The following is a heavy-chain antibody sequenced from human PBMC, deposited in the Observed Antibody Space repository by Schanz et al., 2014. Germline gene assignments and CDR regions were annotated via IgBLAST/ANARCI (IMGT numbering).Heavy chain of an antibody. CDR1: GYTFTSYG. CDR2: ISPYNGNT. Sequence: QVLQVQSGSELKKPGASVKVSCKASGYTFTSYGISWVRQAPGQGLEWMGWISPYNGNTNYAQKLQGRVTMTADTSTSTAYMELRNLRSDDTAVYYCARAKRFGDMDVWGQGTTVTVSS. D-gene: IGHD3-10*01. V-gene: IGHV1-18*01. CDR3: ARAKRFGDMDV. J-gene: IGHJ6*02.